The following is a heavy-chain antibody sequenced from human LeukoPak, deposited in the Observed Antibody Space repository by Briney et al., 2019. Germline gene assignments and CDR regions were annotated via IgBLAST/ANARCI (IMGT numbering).Heavy chain of an antibody. Sequence: ASVKVSCKASGGTFSSYAISWVRQAPGQGLEWMGGIIPIFGKANYAQKFQGRVSLTADQSTSSSYIELSSLRAQDTAVYYCARDTDRGYSYGDFDLWGRGTLVTVSS. J-gene: IGHJ2*01. CDR3: ARDTDRGYSYGDFDL. CDR2: IIPIFGKA. V-gene: IGHV1-69*13. D-gene: IGHD5-18*01. CDR1: GGTFSSYA.